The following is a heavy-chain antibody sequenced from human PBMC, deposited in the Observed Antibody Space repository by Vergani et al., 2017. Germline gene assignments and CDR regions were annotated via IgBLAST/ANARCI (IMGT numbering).Heavy chain of an antibody. D-gene: IGHD2-15*01. CDR3: ANGEYCSGGSCYTLYFDY. CDR2: IWYDGSNK. Sequence: SGFTFSSYGMHWVRQAPGKGLEWVAVIWYDGSNKYYADSVKGRFTISRDNSKNTLYLQMNSLRAEDTAVYYCANGEYCSGGSCYTLYFDYWGQGTLVTVSS. V-gene: IGHV3-33*06. CDR1: GFTFSSYG. J-gene: IGHJ4*02.